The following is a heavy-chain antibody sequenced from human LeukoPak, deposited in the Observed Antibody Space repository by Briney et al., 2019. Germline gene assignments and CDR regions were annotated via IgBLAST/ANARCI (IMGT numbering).Heavy chain of an antibody. D-gene: IGHD3-10*01. CDR1: GFTFSSYA. J-gene: IGHJ3*02. CDR3: TRDDPDYGSGDDAFDI. CDR2: ISGSGGYT. Sequence: GGSLRLSCAASGFTFSSYAMSWVRHFPGKGLEWVSGISGSGGYTYYADSVKGRFTISRDNSKNTLYLQMNSLGTDDTAVYYCTRDDPDYGSGDDAFDIWGQGTMVTVSS. V-gene: IGHV3-23*01.